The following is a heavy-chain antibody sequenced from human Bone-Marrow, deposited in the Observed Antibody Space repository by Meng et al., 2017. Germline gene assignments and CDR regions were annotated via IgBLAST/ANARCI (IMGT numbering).Heavy chain of an antibody. D-gene: IGHD6-19*01. CDR2: IETKYSSYAT. Sequence: GGSLRLSCAASGFTFSSYAMHWVRQTSEKGLEWIGRIETKYSSYATSSAASVRGRFTISRDDSINTAYLQMNSLKTEDTALYYCTIYTSGHIWGQGTMVTVSS. J-gene: IGHJ3*02. CDR3: TIYTSGHI. V-gene: IGHV3-73*01. CDR1: GFTFSSYA.